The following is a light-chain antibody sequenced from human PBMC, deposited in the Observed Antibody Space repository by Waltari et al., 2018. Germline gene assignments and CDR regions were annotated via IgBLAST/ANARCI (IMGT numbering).Light chain of an antibody. J-gene: IGKJ2*01. CDR2: DAS. CDR3: QQYGDSPPYT. CDR1: QSVSRNY. V-gene: IGKV3-20*01. Sequence: IVLTQSPGTLSLSPGESATLSCRASQSVSRNYLTWDQQKPGQAPRLLIYDASTRATGVPDRFGGSGSGTDFTLTISRLEPEDFAVYYCQQYGDSPPYTFGQGTRLEIK.